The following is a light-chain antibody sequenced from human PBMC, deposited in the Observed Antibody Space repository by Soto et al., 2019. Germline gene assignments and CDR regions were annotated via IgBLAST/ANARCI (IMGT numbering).Light chain of an antibody. J-gene: IGKJ1*01. CDR1: QSVSSNY. V-gene: IGKV3-20*01. CDR2: GIS. Sequence: EVVLTQSPGTLSLSPGERATLSCRASQSVSSNYFAWYQQKPGQAPRLLIYGISTRATGIPDRFSGSGSGTDFTLTISRLEPEDFAVYYCEQYGSSPRTFGQGTKVDIK. CDR3: EQYGSSPRT.